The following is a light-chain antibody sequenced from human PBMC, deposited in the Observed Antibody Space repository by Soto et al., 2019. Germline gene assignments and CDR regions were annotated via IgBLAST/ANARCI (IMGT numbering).Light chain of an antibody. CDR1: SSNIGAGYD. Sequence: QSVLTQPPSVSGAPGQRVTISCTGSSSNIGAGYDVHWYQQLPGTAPKVLIYGNNIRPSGVPDRFSGSKSGTSASLAITGLQAEDEADYYCQSYDSSLSGAYVFGTGTKLTVL. CDR3: QSYDSSLSGAYV. CDR2: GNN. J-gene: IGLJ1*01. V-gene: IGLV1-40*01.